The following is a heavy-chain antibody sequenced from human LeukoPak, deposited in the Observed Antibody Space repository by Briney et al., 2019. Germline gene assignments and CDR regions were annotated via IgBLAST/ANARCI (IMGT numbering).Heavy chain of an antibody. CDR1: GFTFSSYA. V-gene: IGHV3-30-3*01. D-gene: IGHD1-26*01. CDR3: ASSGWALLGAFDI. J-gene: IGHJ3*02. Sequence: GGSLRLSCAASGFTFSSYAMHWVRQAPGKGLEWVAVISYDGSNKYYADSVKGRFTISRDNSKNTLYLQMNSLRAEDTAVYYCASSGWALLGAFDIWGQGTMVTVSS. CDR2: ISYDGSNK.